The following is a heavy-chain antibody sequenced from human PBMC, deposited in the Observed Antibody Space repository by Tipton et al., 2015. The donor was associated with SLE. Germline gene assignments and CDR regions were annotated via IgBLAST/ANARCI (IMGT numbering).Heavy chain of an antibody. CDR3: AKNKMGIAAPANWYFDL. CDR2: IYISGST. CDR1: GGSISSYY. J-gene: IGHJ2*01. D-gene: IGHD6-13*01. Sequence: TLSLTCTVSGGSISSYYWSWIRQPPGKGLEWIGYIYISGSTNYNPSLKSRVIISVDTSKNQFSLKLSSVTAADTAVYYCAKNKMGIAAPANWYFDLWGRGTLVTVSS. V-gene: IGHV4-4*09.